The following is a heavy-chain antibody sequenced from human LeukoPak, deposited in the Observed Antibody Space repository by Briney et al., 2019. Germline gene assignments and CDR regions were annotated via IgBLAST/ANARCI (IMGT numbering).Heavy chain of an antibody. V-gene: IGHV3-30*04. J-gene: IGHJ4*02. CDR1: GFTFRSYA. Sequence: PGGSLRLSCTASGFTFRSYAMHWVRQAPGKGLEWVAVISYDGSNKYYADSVKGRFTISRDNSKNTLYLQMNSLRAEDTAVYYCARDGGGRFDYWGQGTRVTVSS. CDR2: ISYDGSNK. D-gene: IGHD2-15*01. CDR3: ARDGGGRFDY.